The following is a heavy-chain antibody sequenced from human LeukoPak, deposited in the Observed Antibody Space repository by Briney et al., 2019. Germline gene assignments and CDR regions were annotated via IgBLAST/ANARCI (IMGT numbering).Heavy chain of an antibody. D-gene: IGHD4-17*01. V-gene: IGHV3-30*18. CDR3: AKVAGYGDEYYFDY. J-gene: IGHJ4*02. CDR1: GFTFSSYG. CDR2: ISYDGSNK. Sequence: PGGSLRLSCAASGFTFSSYGMHWVRQAPGKGLEWVAVISYDGSNKYYADSVKGRFTISRDNSKNTLYLQMNSLRAEDTAVYYCAKVAGYGDEYYFDYWGQGTLVTVSP.